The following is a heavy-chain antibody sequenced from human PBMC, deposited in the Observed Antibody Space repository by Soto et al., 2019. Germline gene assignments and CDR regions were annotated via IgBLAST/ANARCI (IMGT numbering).Heavy chain of an antibody. CDR1: GYSISSGYY. CDR2: IYHSGST. V-gene: IGHV4-38-2*02. CDR3: ARAEWVTSDRTKYYFDY. D-gene: IGHD4-4*01. Sequence: SETLSLTCTVSGYSISSGYYWGWIRQPPGKGLEWIGSIYHSGSTYYNPSLKSRVTISVDTSKNQFSLKLSSVTAADPAVYYCARAEWVTSDRTKYYFDYWGQGTLVTVSS. J-gene: IGHJ4*02.